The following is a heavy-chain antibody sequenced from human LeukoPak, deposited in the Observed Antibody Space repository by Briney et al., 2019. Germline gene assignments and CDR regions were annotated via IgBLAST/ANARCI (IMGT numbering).Heavy chain of an antibody. CDR3: ARHGNTGPVSGLPLDH. D-gene: IGHD6-19*01. CDR1: GDSINGYF. CDR2: IYYRGGT. Sequence: SETLSLTCTVSGDSINGYFWSWIRQPPGEGLEWVGYIYYRGGTSYNPSLGGRITVSLDTSRNQFFLRLTSVTPADTAMYYCARHGNTGPVSGLPLDHWGHGTLVSVSS. J-gene: IGHJ4*01. V-gene: IGHV4-59*08.